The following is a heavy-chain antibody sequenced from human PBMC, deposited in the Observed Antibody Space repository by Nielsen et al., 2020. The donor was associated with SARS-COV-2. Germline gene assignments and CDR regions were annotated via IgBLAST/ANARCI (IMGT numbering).Heavy chain of an antibody. Sequence: GGSLRLSCAASGFTFSGYAMHWVRQAPGKGLEWVAVISYDGSNKYYADSVKGRFTISRDNSKNTLYLQMNSLRAEDTAVYYCARSDVLLWFGELQSEYYYYGMDVWGQGTTVTVSS. CDR3: ARSDVLLWFGELQSEYYYYGMDV. J-gene: IGHJ6*02. D-gene: IGHD3-10*01. CDR1: GFTFSGYA. V-gene: IGHV3-30*04. CDR2: ISYDGSNK.